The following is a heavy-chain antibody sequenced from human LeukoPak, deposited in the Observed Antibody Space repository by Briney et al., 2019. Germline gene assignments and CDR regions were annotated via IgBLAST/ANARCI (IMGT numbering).Heavy chain of an antibody. CDR3: AGLVGRYSSGLYYYYFDY. CDR2: INHSGST. D-gene: IGHD3-22*01. V-gene: IGHV4-31*03. J-gene: IGHJ4*02. CDR1: GGSISSGGYY. Sequence: PSETLSLTCTVSGGSISSGGYYWSWIRQHPGKGLEWIGEINHSGSTNYNPSLKSRVTISVDTSKNQFSLKLSSVTAADTAVYYCAGLVGRYSSGLYYYYFDYWGQGTLVTVSS.